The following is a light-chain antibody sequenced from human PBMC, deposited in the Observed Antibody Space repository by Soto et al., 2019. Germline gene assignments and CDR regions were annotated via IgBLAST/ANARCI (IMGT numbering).Light chain of an antibody. Sequence: QSALTQPASVSGSPGQAITISCTGTSSDIGDYNYASWYQQHPGKAPKLMIYEVNNRPSGVSNRFSGSKSGNTASLTISGLHADDEADYYCSSYTSSSTVVFGGGTKLTVL. CDR1: SSDIGDYNY. V-gene: IGLV2-14*01. J-gene: IGLJ2*01. CDR3: SSYTSSSTVV. CDR2: EVN.